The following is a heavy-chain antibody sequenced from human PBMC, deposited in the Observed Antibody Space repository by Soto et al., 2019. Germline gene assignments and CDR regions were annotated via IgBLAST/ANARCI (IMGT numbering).Heavy chain of an antibody. J-gene: IGHJ4*02. CDR3: ARDKITGLFDY. Sequence: QVQLQQWGAGLLKPSETLSLTCAVYGGSFSGYDWTWIRQPPGTGLEWIGEINHSGSSNYNPSLKXRXTXSXXTSKNPFSLKLTSVTAADTAVYYCARDKITGLFDYWGQGTLVTVSS. CDR2: INHSGSS. D-gene: IGHD2-8*02. CDR1: GGSFSGYD. V-gene: IGHV4-34*01.